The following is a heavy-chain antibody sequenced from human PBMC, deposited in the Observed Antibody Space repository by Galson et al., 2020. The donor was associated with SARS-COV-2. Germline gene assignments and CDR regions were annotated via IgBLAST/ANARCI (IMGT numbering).Heavy chain of an antibody. J-gene: IGHJ4*02. V-gene: IGHV3-30-3*01. Sequence: GGSLSLSCAASGFTFSSYAMHWVRQAPGKGLEWVAVISYDGSNKYYADSVKGRFTISRDNSKNTLYPQMNSLRAEDTAVYYCARARDGGYSYAYDYWGQGTLVTVSS. CDR2: ISYDGSNK. CDR3: ARARDGGYSYAYDY. D-gene: IGHD5-18*01. CDR1: GFTFSSYA.